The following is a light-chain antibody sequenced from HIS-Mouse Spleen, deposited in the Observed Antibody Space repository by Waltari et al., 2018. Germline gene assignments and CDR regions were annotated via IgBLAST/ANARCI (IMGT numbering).Light chain of an antibody. J-gene: IGLJ2*01. CDR1: ALPKKY. Sequence: SYELTQPPSVSVSPGHTARITCSGDALPKKYAYWYQQKSGQAPVLVLHEDSKRPSGIPERFSGSSSGTMATLTISGAQVEDEADYYCYSTDSSGNHRVFGGGTKLTVL. CDR3: YSTDSSGNHRV. V-gene: IGLV3-10*01. CDR2: EDS.